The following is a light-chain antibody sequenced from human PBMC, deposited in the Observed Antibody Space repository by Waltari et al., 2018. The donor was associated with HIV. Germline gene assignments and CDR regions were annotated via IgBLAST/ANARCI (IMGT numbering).Light chain of an antibody. CDR2: KTN. Sequence: QSVLTQPPSASGTPGQRVTISCSGGRTNIGSNFFSWYHQLPGTAPKLLISKTNQRPSGVPDRFAGSKSGSSASLTISGLRSEDEAVYYCASWDDILSSVIFGGGTKVTVL. V-gene: IGLV1-47*01. CDR3: ASWDDILSSVI. CDR1: RTNIGSNF. J-gene: IGLJ2*01.